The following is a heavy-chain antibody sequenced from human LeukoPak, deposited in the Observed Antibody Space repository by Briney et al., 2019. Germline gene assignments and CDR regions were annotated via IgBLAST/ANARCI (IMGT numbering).Heavy chain of an antibody. V-gene: IGHV5-51*01. J-gene: IGHJ4*02. CDR2: IYPGDSDT. CDR3: ARESSLGFDH. D-gene: IGHD6-13*01. CDR1: GYSFPNYW. Sequence: PGESLKISCKGSGYSFPNYWIGWVRQMPGKGLEWMGTIYPGDSDTKYSPPFQGQVTISADKSISTAYLQWSNLEASDSAMYYCARESSLGFDHWGQGTLVTVSS.